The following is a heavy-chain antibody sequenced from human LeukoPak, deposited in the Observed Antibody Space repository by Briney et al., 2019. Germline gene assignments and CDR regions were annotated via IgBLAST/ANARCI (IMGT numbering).Heavy chain of an antibody. CDR1: GGSFSGYY. J-gene: IGHJ5*02. CDR3: ARGYSSGLNWFDP. V-gene: IGHV4-34*01. CDR2: INHSGST. Sequence: SETLSLTCAVYGGSFSGYYWSWIRQPPGKGLEWIGEINHSGSTNYNPSLKSRVTISVDTSKNQFSLKLSSVTAADTAVYYCARGYSSGLNWFDPWGQGTLVTVSS. D-gene: IGHD6-19*01.